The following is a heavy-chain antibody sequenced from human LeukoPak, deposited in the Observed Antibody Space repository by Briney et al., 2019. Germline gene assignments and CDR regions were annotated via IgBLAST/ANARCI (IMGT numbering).Heavy chain of an antibody. D-gene: IGHD2-21*02. J-gene: IGHJ5*02. Sequence: ETSETLSLTCTVSGYSISSGYYWGWIRQPPGKGLEWIGSIYHSGSTYYNPSLKSRVTISVDTSKNQFSLKLSSVTAADTAVYYCAKGLHSSLGWFDPWGQGTLVTVSS. CDR1: GYSISSGYY. CDR3: AKGLHSSLGWFDP. CDR2: IYHSGST. V-gene: IGHV4-38-2*02.